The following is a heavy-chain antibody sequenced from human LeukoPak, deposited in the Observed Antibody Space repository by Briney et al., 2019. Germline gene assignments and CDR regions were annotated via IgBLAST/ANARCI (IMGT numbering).Heavy chain of an antibody. V-gene: IGHV3-33*06. CDR3: AKMVDTAMVIDY. J-gene: IGHJ4*02. CDR1: GFTFSSYG. CDR2: IWYDGSNK. D-gene: IGHD5-18*01. Sequence: PGGSLRLSCAASGFTFSSYGMHWVRQAPGKGLEWVAVIWYDGSNKYYADSVKGRFTISRDNSKNTLYLQMNCLRAEDTAVYYCAKMVDTAMVIDYWGQGTLVTVSS.